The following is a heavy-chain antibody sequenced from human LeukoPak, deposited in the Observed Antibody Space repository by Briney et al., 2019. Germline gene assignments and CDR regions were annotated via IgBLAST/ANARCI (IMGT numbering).Heavy chain of an antibody. Sequence: SETLSLTCTVSGGSISSNSYYWGWIRLPPGKGLEWIGHIYYSGSTYYNPSLKSRVTISVDTSKNQFSLKLSSVTAADTAVYYCVRLVGGDIDYWGQGTLVTVSS. CDR2: IYYSGST. D-gene: IGHD5-12*01. V-gene: IGHV4-39*01. CDR1: GGSISSNSYY. CDR3: VRLVGGDIDY. J-gene: IGHJ4*02.